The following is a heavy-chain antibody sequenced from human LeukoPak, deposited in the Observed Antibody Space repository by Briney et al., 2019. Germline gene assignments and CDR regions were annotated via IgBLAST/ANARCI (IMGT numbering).Heavy chain of an antibody. CDR1: GGSFSGYY. Sequence: SETLSLTCAVYGGSFSGYYWSWIRQPPGKGLEWIGEINHSGSTNYNPSLKSRVTISVDTSKNQFSLKLSSVTAADTAVYYCARGVPPGQEWELREGHPSRAFDIWGQGTMVTVSS. J-gene: IGHJ3*02. V-gene: IGHV4-34*01. CDR3: ARGVPPGQEWELREGHPSRAFDI. D-gene: IGHD1-26*01. CDR2: INHSGST.